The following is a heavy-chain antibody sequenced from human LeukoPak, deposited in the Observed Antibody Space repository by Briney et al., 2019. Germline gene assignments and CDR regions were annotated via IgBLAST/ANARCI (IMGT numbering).Heavy chain of an antibody. D-gene: IGHD6-19*01. J-gene: IGHJ4*02. V-gene: IGHV1-2*02. CDR3: ARKAVAGNLFDY. CDR1: GYTFTGYY. Sequence: ASVKVSCKASGYTFTGYYMHWVRQAPGQGLEWMGWISPNSGGTNCAQKFQGRVTMTRDTSISTAYMELSRLRSDDTAVYYCARKAVAGNLFDYWGQGTLVTVSS. CDR2: ISPNSGGT.